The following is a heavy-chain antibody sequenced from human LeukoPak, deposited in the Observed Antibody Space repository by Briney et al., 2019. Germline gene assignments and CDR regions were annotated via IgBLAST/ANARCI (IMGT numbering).Heavy chain of an antibody. CDR2: IRSKANSYAT. J-gene: IGHJ4*02. D-gene: IGHD6-13*01. CDR1: GVTFSGSG. V-gene: IGHV3-73*01. Sequence: GGSLRLSCAASGVTFSGSGVHWVRQASGKGLEWVGRIRSKANSYATAFPASVKGRFTISRDDSKNTSYLQMNSLKTEDTAMYYCTRLEAAADSDYWGQGTLVTVSS. CDR3: TRLEAAADSDY.